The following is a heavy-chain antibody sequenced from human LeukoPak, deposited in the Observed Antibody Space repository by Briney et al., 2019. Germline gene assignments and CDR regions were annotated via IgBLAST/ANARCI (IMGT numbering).Heavy chain of an antibody. V-gene: IGHV1-46*01. CDR2: INPSGGST. D-gene: IGHD6-19*01. CDR3: ARDSPSSGWGNWYFDL. CDR1: GYTFTSYY. J-gene: IGHJ2*01. Sequence: ASVKVSCKASGYTFTSYYRHWVRQAPGQGLEWMGIINPSGGSTSYAQKFQGRVTMTRDMSTSTVYMELSSLRSEDTAVYYCARDSPSSGWGNWYFDLWGRGTLVTVSS.